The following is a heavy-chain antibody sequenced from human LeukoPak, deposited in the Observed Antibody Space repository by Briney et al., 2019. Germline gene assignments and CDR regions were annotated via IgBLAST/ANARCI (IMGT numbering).Heavy chain of an antibody. D-gene: IGHD3-10*01. CDR2: MNPNSGNT. CDR3: ARGKKTMARGVLYYFDY. CDR1: GYTFTSYD. Sequence: RRASVKVSCTASGYTFTSYDINWVRQATGQGLEWMGWMNPNSGNTGYAQKFQGRVTMTRNTSISTAYMELSSLRSEDTAVYYCARGKKTMARGVLYYFDYWGQGTLVTVSS. V-gene: IGHV1-8*01. J-gene: IGHJ4*02.